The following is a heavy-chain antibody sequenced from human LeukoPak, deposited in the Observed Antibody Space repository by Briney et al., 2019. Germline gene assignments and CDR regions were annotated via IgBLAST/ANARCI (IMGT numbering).Heavy chain of an antibody. D-gene: IGHD6-13*01. CDR2: ISSSSYI. CDR1: GFTFSSYS. Sequence: PGGSLRLSCAASGFTFSSYSMNWVRQAPGKGLEWVSSISSSSYIYYADSVKGRFTISRDNAKNSLYLQMNSLRAEDTAVYYCARDSSWPTGQNWFDPWGQGTLVTVSS. J-gene: IGHJ5*02. CDR3: ARDSSWPTGQNWFDP. V-gene: IGHV3-21*01.